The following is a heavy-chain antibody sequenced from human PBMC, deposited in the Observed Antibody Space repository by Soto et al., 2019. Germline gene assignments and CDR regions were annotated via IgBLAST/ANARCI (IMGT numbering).Heavy chain of an antibody. CDR2: INAGNGNT. J-gene: IGHJ6*03. CDR1: GYTFTRYG. V-gene: IGHV1-3*01. Sequence: GASVKVSCKASGYTFTRYGMHWVRQAPGQRLEWMGWINAGNGNTKYSQKFQGRVTITRDTSASTAYMELSSLRSEDTAVYYCARDVYYYYYMDVWGKGTTVTVSS. CDR3: ARDVYYYYYMDV.